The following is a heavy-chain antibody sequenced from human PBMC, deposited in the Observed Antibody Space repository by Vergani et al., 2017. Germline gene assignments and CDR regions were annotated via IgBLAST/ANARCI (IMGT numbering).Heavy chain of an antibody. CDR1: GFTFSSFA. CDR3: AKDKTGLGYSNGLFDY. D-gene: IGHD5-18*01. Sequence: EVQLLESGGGLVQPGGSLRLSCAASGFTFSSFAMSWVRQAPGKGLEWVSAITGSGGSRDYADSVKGRFTLSRDNSKDTLYLQMNSLRAEDTAVYYCAKDKTGLGYSNGLFDYWGQGTLVTVSS. CDR2: ITGSGGSR. V-gene: IGHV3-23*01. J-gene: IGHJ4*02.